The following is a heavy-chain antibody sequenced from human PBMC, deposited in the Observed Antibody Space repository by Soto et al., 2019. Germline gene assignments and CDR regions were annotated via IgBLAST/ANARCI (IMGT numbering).Heavy chain of an antibody. CDR1: GFIFSNHA. V-gene: IGHV3-23*01. J-gene: IGHJ4*02. CDR3: AKDSDWRQFDY. Sequence: GGSLRLSCEASGFIFSNHAMSWVRQAPGKGLEWVSAISGSGGSTYYADSVTGRFTISRDNSKNTLYLQMNSPRAEDTAVYYCAKDSDWRQFDYWGQGXLVTVS. CDR2: ISGSGGST. D-gene: IGHD3-9*01.